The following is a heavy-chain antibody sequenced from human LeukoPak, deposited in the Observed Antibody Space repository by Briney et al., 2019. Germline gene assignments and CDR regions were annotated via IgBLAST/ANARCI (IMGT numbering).Heavy chain of an antibody. Sequence: ASVKVSCKASGYTFTGYYMHWVRQAPGQGLEWMGWINPNSGGTSYAQKFQGRVTMTRDTSISTAYMELSRLRSDDTAVYYCARGTGTTGGDWFDPWGQGTLVTVSS. J-gene: IGHJ5*02. D-gene: IGHD1-1*01. V-gene: IGHV1-2*02. CDR3: ARGTGTTGGDWFDP. CDR2: INPNSGGT. CDR1: GYTFTGYY.